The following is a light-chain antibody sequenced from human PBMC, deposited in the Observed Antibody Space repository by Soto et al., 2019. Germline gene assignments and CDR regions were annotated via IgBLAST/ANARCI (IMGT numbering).Light chain of an antibody. CDR2: DAS. V-gene: IGKV3-15*01. CDR3: QQYSNWPPLYT. CDR1: QSVSSY. Sequence: EIVMTQSPATLSVPPGERATLSCRASQSVSSYLAWYQQKPGLPPRLLIYDASTRATGIPDRFSGSGSGTDFPLTISSLQSADFAVYYCQQYSNWPPLYTFGRGTKLEIK. J-gene: IGKJ2*01.